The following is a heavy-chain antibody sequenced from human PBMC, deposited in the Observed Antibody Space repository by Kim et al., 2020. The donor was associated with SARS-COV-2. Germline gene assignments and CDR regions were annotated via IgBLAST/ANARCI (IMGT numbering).Heavy chain of an antibody. J-gene: IGHJ6*02. CDR2: IKPDGREK. CDR1: GFTFFNYW. Sequence: GGSLRLSCAASGFTFFNYWMTWVRQAPGGGLEWVANIKPDGREKYYVDSLRGRFTISRDNAENSLYLRMRSLRAGDTAVYYCARVMGGGAWSMDVWGQGTAVTVSS. D-gene: IGHD2-15*01. CDR3: ARVMGGGAWSMDV. V-gene: IGHV3-7*01.